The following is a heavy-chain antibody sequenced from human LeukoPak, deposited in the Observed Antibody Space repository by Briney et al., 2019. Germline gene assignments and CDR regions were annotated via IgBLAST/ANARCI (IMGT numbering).Heavy chain of an antibody. CDR3: ARGLYGGNSAGFDFDY. CDR2: IIPIFGTA. D-gene: IGHD4-23*01. J-gene: IGHJ4*02. Sequence: SVKVSCKASGGTFSRYAISWVRQAPGQGLEWMGGIIPIFGTANYAQKFQGRVTITADESTSTAYMELSSLRSEDTAVYYCARGLYGGNSAGFDFDYWGQGTLVTVSS. CDR1: GGTFSRYA. V-gene: IGHV1-69*13.